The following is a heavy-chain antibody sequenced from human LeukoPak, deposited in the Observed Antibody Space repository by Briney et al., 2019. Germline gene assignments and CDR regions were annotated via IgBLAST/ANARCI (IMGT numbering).Heavy chain of an antibody. CDR3: AKGGNSSGYSTYSFDY. Sequence: GGSLRLSCAASGFTFSSYAMGWVRQAPGKGLEWVSAISGSGGSTYYADSVKGRFTISRDNSKNTLYLQMNSLRAEDTAVYYCAKGGNSSGYSTYSFDYWGQGTLVTVSS. CDR1: GFTFSSYA. V-gene: IGHV3-23*01. D-gene: IGHD3-22*01. J-gene: IGHJ4*02. CDR2: ISGSGGST.